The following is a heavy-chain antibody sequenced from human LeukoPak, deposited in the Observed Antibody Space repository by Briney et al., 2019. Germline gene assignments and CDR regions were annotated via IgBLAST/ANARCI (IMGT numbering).Heavy chain of an antibody. Sequence: PGGSLRLSCAASGFTFSSYWMHWVRQAPGKGLAWVSRINSDGSSTNYADSVKGRFTISRDNANNTLYLQMSSLRAGDTAVYYCARDLDYGDYHFDYWGQGTLVTVSS. D-gene: IGHD4-17*01. CDR3: ARDLDYGDYHFDY. V-gene: IGHV3-74*01. CDR1: GFTFSSYW. J-gene: IGHJ4*02. CDR2: INSDGSST.